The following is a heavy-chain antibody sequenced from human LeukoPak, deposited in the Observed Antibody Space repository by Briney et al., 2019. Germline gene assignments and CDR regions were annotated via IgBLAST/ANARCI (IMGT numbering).Heavy chain of an antibody. V-gene: IGHV1-18*04. CDR3: ARVDGSGSYYPYYFDY. Sequence: GASVKVSCKASGYTFTSYGISWVRQAPGQGLEWMGWISAYNGNTNYAQKVQGRVTMTTDTSTSTAYMELRSLRSDDTAVYYCARVDGSGSYYPYYFDYWGQGTLVTVSS. J-gene: IGHJ4*02. CDR2: ISAYNGNT. D-gene: IGHD3-10*01. CDR1: GYTFTSYG.